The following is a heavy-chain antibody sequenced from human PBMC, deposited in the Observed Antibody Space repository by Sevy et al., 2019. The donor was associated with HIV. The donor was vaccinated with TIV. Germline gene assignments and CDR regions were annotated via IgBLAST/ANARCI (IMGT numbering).Heavy chain of an antibody. D-gene: IGHD4-4*01. V-gene: IGHV3-33*01. CDR3: VRVTPDEDGTTLDS. Sequence: GESLKISCAASGVIFSNFGINWVRQAPGKGLEWVAIIWHDGTKKHYLESVKGRFTISRDNSKNTVYLQMNSLRVEDSGTYYCVRVTPDEDGTTLDSWGLGTLVTVSS. J-gene: IGHJ4*02. CDR1: GVIFSNFG. CDR2: IWHDGTKK.